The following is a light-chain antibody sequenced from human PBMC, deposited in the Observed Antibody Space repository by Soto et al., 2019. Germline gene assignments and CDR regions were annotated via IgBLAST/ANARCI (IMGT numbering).Light chain of an antibody. J-gene: IGKJ5*01. CDR3: QPYDNLPP. CDR2: DAS. Sequence: DIQMTQSPSSLSASVGDRVTITCQASQDISIYLNWYQQKPGKAPKLLIYDASNLETGVPSRFSGSGSGTDFTFAISSLQPEDIATYYCQPYDNLPPFGQGTRLEIK. V-gene: IGKV1-33*01. CDR1: QDISIY.